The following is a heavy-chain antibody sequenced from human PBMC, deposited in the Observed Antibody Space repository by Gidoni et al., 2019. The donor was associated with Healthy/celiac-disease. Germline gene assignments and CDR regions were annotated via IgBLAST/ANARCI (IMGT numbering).Heavy chain of an antibody. CDR2: ISGSGGST. V-gene: IGHV3-23*01. Sequence: EVQLLESGGGLVQPGGSLRLSCAASGFTFSSYAMSWVRQAPGKGLEWVSAISGSGGSTYYADSVKGRFTISRDNSKNTLYLQMNSLRAEDTAVYYCAKARDFWSGSYYYGMDVWGQGTTVTVSS. CDR3: AKARDFWSGSYYYGMDV. J-gene: IGHJ6*02. CDR1: GFTFSSYA. D-gene: IGHD3-3*01.